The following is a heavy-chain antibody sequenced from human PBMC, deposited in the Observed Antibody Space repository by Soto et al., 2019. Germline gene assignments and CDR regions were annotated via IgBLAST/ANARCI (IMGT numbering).Heavy chain of an antibody. J-gene: IGHJ3*02. CDR1: GYTLSSYT. V-gene: IGHV1-3*01. CDR3: ARDKVLMERPDAFDI. Sequence: ASVKVSCKASGYTLSSYTLHWVRQAPGQGLECMGWINAANGDTKYSQKFQGRVTITRDTSANTAYMELSSLRSEDTAVYYCARDKVLMERPDAFDIWGQGTMVTVS. D-gene: IGHD1-1*01. CDR2: INAANGDT.